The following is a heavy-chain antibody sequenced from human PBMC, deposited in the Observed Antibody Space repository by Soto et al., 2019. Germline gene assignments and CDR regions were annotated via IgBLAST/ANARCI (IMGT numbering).Heavy chain of an antibody. CDR2: IYYSGST. CDR1: GSNISSYD. J-gene: IGHJ4*02. V-gene: IGHV4-59*08. Sequence: TLAPVSLTSTYFGSNISSYDWSWILQPPGKGLEWIGYIYYSGSTNYTPILKSRVNISVDTSKNQFSLKLSSVPAVETPVYYCARLWGAAVAYWGQGTLVTVSS. CDR3: ARLWGAAVAY. D-gene: IGHD1-26*01.